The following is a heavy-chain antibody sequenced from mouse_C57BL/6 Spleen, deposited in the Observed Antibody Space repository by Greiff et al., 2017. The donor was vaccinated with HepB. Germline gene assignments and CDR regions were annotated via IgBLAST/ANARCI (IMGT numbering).Heavy chain of an antibody. CDR1: GYTFTDYY. V-gene: IGHV1-26*01. CDR2: INPNNGGT. CDR3: AREGTAQADY. J-gene: IGHJ2*01. Sequence: VQLQQSGPELVKPGASVKISCKASGYTFTDYYMNWVKQSHGKSLEWIGDINPNNGGTSYNQKFKGKATLTVDKSSSTAYMELRSLTSEDSAVYYCAREGTAQADYWGQGTTLTVSS. D-gene: IGHD3-2*02.